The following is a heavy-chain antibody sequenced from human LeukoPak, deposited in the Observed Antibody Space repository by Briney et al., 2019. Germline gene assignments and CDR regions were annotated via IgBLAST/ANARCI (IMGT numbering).Heavy chain of an antibody. V-gene: IGHV4-59*01. CDR3: ARDRVYYFDY. CDR2: IYYSGST. CDR1: GGSIGSYY. J-gene: IGHJ4*02. Sequence: TSETLSLTCTVSGGSIGSYYWSWIRQPPGKGLEWIGYIYYSGSTKYNPSLKSRVTISVDTSKNQFSLKLSSVTAADTAVYYCARDRVYYFDYWGQGTLVSVSS. D-gene: IGHD2-8*01.